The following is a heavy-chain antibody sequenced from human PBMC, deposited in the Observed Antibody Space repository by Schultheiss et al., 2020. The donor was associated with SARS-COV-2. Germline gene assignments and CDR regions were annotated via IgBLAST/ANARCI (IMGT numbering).Heavy chain of an antibody. D-gene: IGHD5-24*01. V-gene: IGHV3-33*08. J-gene: IGHJ4*02. CDR3: ARDGYSQYYFDY. Sequence: GGSLRLSCAASGFTFSSYAMHWVRQAPGKGLEWVAVIWYDGSNKYYADSVKGRFTISRDNAKNSLYLQMNSLRAEDTAVYYCARDGYSQYYFDYWGQGTLVTVSS. CDR1: GFTFSSYA. CDR2: IWYDGSNK.